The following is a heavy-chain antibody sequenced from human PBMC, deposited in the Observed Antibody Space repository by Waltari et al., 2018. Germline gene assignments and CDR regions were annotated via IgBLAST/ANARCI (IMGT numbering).Heavy chain of an antibody. V-gene: IGHV4-34*01. D-gene: IGHD1-26*01. Sequence: QVQLQQWGAGLLKPSETLSLTCAVYGGSFSGYYWSWIRQPPGKGLEWIGEINHSGSTNYNPSLKCRVTISVDTSKNQFSLKLSSVTAADTAVYYCAIMGAPLAFDIWGQGTMVTVSS. CDR3: AIMGAPLAFDI. J-gene: IGHJ3*02. CDR1: GGSFSGYY. CDR2: INHSGST.